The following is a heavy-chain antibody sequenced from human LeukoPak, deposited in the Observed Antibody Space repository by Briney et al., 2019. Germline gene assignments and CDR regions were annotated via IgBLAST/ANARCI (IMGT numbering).Heavy chain of an antibody. J-gene: IGHJ4*02. D-gene: IGHD2-15*01. CDR3: ARGVVATFFDY. CDR1: GFTFSNYA. Sequence: GGSLRLSCAASGFTFSNYAMSWVRQAPGKGLEWVAVISYDGSNKYYADSVKGRFTISRDNSKNTLYLQMNSLRAEDTAVYYCARGVVATFFDYWGQGTLVTVSS. V-gene: IGHV3-30-3*01. CDR2: ISYDGSNK.